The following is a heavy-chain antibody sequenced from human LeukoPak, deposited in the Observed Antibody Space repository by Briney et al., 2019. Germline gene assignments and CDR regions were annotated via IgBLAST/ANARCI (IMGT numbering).Heavy chain of an antibody. J-gene: IGHJ4*02. V-gene: IGHV3-23*01. CDR1: GFTFSSYA. CDR3: ARDFHYDSSGYCGY. D-gene: IGHD3-22*01. Sequence: GGSLRLSCAASGFTFSSYAMSWVRQAPGKGLEWVSAISGSGGSTYYADSVKGRFTISRDNAKNSLYLQMNSLRAEDTAVYYCARDFHYDSSGYCGYWGQGTLVTVSS. CDR2: ISGSGGST.